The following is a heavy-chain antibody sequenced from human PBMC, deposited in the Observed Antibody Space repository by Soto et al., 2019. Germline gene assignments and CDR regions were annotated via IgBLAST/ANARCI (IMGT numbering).Heavy chain of an antibody. CDR1: GFTFSSYA. V-gene: IGHV3-23*01. D-gene: IGHD6-19*01. CDR3: AKDLVIAVAGTIDY. J-gene: IGHJ4*02. Sequence: GGSLRLSCAASGFTFSSYAMSWVRQAPGKGLEWVSAISGSGGSTYYADSVKGRFTISRDNSKSTLYLQMNSLRAEDTAVYYCAKDLVIAVAGTIDYWGQGTLVTVSS. CDR2: ISGSGGST.